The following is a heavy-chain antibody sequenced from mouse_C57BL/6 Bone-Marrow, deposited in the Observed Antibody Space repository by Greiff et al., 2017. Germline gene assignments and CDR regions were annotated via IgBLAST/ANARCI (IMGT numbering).Heavy chain of an antibody. J-gene: IGHJ2*01. V-gene: IGHV14-4*01. CDR3: TTSLITTVDY. Sequence: VQLQQSGAELVRPGASVKLSCTASGFNIKDDYMHWVKQRPEQGLEWIGWIDPENGDTEYASKFQGKATITADTSSNTAYLQLSSLTSEDTAVYYCTTSLITTVDYGGQGTTLTVYS. D-gene: IGHD1-1*01. CDR2: IDPENGDT. CDR1: GFNIKDDY.